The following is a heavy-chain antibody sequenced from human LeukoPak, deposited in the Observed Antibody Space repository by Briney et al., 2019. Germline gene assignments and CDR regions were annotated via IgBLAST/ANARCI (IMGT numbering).Heavy chain of an antibody. D-gene: IGHD6-19*01. CDR2: IKQDGSEK. Sequence: PGGSLRLSCAASGFTFSSYWMSWVRQAPGKGLEWVANIKQDGSEKYYVDSVKGRFTISRDNAKNSLYLQMNSLRAEDTALYYCAKDIVPGPRPAEWLAPGSWGQGTLVTVSS. J-gene: IGHJ5*02. CDR1: GFTFSSYW. CDR3: AKDIVPGPRPAEWLAPGS. V-gene: IGHV3-7*03.